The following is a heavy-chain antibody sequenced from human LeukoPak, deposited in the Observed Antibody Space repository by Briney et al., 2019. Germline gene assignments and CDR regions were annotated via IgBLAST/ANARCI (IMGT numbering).Heavy chain of an antibody. Sequence: GGSLRLSCAASGFTFSSYGMHWVRQAPGKGLEGVAVIWYDGSNKYYADSVKGRFTISRDNSKNTLYQQMNSLRAEDTAVYYCAKGGCSSTSCYGEVYYYYMDVWGKGTTVTVSS. D-gene: IGHD2-2*01. V-gene: IGHV3-33*06. CDR1: GFTFSSYG. J-gene: IGHJ6*03. CDR3: AKGGCSSTSCYGEVYYYYMDV. CDR2: IWYDGSNK.